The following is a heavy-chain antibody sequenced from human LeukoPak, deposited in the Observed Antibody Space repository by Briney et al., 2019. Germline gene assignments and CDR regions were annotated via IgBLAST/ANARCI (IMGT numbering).Heavy chain of an antibody. J-gene: IGHJ5*02. Sequence: ASVKVSCKVSGYTLTELSMHWVRQAPGQGLEWMGRIIPILGIANYAQKFQGRVTITADKSTSTAYMELSSLRSEDTAVYYCARAENYYGSGPPTPWGQGTLVTVSS. D-gene: IGHD3-10*01. V-gene: IGHV1-69*04. CDR1: GYTLTELS. CDR2: IIPILGIA. CDR3: ARAENYYGSGPPTP.